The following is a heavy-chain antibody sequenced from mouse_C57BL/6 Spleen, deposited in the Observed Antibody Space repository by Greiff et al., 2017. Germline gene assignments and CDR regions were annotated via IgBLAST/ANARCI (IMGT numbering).Heavy chain of an antibody. J-gene: IGHJ3*01. CDR2: ISSGGDYI. CDR1: GFTFSSYA. V-gene: IGHV5-9-1*02. Sequence: EVMLVESGEGLVKPGGSLKLSCAASGFTFSSYAMSWVRQTPEKRLEWVAYISSGGDYIYYADTVKGRFTISRDNARNTLYLQMSSLKSEYTAMYYCTRDGRPFAYWGQGTLVTVSA. D-gene: IGHD2-3*01. CDR3: TRDGRPFAY.